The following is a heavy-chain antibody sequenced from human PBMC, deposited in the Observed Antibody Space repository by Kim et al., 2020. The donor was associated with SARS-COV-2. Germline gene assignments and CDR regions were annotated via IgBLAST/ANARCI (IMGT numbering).Heavy chain of an antibody. CDR2: INAGNGNT. V-gene: IGHV1-3*01. CDR1: GYTFTSYA. J-gene: IGHJ3*02. CDR3: ARDTGVLLWFGEPGAFDI. Sequence: ASVKVSCKASGYTFTSYAMHWVRQAPGQRLEWMGWINAGNGNTKYSQKFQGRVTITRDTSASTAYMELSSLRSEDTAVYYCARDTGVLLWFGEPGAFDIWGQGTMVTVSS. D-gene: IGHD3-10*01.